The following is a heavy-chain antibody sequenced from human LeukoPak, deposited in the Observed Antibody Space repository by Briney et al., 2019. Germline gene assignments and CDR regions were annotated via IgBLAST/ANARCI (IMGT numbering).Heavy chain of an antibody. Sequence: SVKVSCKASGGTFSSYAISWVRQAPGQGLEWMGGIIPIFGTANYAQKFQGRVTITADESTSTAYMELSSLRSEDTAVYYCAREAGVTMVRGVTFYGMDVWGKGTTVTVSS. CDR1: GGTFSSYA. CDR3: AREAGVTMVRGVTFYGMDV. J-gene: IGHJ6*04. V-gene: IGHV1-69*13. D-gene: IGHD3-10*01. CDR2: IIPIFGTA.